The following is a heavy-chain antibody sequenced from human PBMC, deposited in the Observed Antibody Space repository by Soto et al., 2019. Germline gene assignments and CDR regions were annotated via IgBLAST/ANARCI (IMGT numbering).Heavy chain of an antibody. V-gene: IGHV3-23*01. CDR3: EKDRNSFRKWFGESPVEYYFDY. CDR1: GFTVSSNY. J-gene: IGHJ4*02. Sequence: GGSLRLSCAASGFTVSSNYMSWVRQAPGKGLEWVSAISGSGGSTYYADSVKGRVTISRDNSKNTLYLQMNSLRAEDTAVYYYEKDRNSFRKWFGESPVEYYFDYWGQETLLTVSS. CDR2: ISGSGGST. D-gene: IGHD3-10*01.